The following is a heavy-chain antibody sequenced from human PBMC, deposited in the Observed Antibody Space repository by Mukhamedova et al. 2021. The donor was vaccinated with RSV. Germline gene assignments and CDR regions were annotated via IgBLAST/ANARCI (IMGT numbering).Heavy chain of an antibody. CDR1: GFNFGDYA. J-gene: IGHJ5*01. Sequence: SGSGFNFGDYAMSWIRQAPGKGLEWVGFIRSKGYGGRTQYAATVKGRFTISRDDSKSIAYLQMNSLKTGDTAVYYCTTGF. CDR3: TTGF. V-gene: IGHV3-49*03. CDR2: IRSKGYGGRT.